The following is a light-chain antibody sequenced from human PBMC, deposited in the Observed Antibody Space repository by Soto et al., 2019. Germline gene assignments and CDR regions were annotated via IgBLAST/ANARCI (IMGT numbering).Light chain of an antibody. CDR1: QGITSW. J-gene: IGKJ4*01. CDR3: PQTSSFPLT. V-gene: IGKV1-12*01. Sequence: DIQMTQSPSSVSASVGERVTIICRASQGITSWLAWYQQKPGRAAKLLIYAASSLQSGVPSRFSGSGSGRDFTLTISSLQHEDFATYFCPQTSSFPLTFGGGTKVEIK. CDR2: AAS.